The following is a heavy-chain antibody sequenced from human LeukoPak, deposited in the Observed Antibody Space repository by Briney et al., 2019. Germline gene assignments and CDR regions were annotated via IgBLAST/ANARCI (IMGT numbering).Heavy chain of an antibody. Sequence: GGSLRLSCAASGFTFCCYWMHWLRHAPGKALVWVSRLNSDGGSTSYADSVKGRFTISRGNGKNTLYLQMISLIGEGTAVYYCARYFRSCYYVSAGPDYWGRGTLVSVSS. CDR2: LNSDGGST. CDR3: ARYFRSCYYVSAGPDY. V-gene: IGHV3-74*01. D-gene: IGHD3-22*01. J-gene: IGHJ4*02. CDR1: GFTFCCYW.